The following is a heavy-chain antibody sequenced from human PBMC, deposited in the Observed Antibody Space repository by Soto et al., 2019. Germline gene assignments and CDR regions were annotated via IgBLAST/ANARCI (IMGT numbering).Heavy chain of an antibody. Sequence: QVQLVQSGAEVKKPGASVKVSCKASGYTFTSYYMHWVRQAPGQGLEWMGIINPSGGSTSYAQKFQGRVTMTRDTSTSTVYMELSSLRSEDTAVYYCARGFMVRGVIDYYYGMDVWGQGTTVTVSS. D-gene: IGHD3-10*01. CDR2: INPSGGST. CDR3: ARGFMVRGVIDYYYGMDV. J-gene: IGHJ6*02. V-gene: IGHV1-46*01. CDR1: GYTFTSYY.